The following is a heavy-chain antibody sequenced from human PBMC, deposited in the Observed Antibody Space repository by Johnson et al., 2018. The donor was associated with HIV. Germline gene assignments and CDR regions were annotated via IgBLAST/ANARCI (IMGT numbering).Heavy chain of an antibody. V-gene: IGHV3-23*04. J-gene: IGHJ3*02. Sequence: VQLVESGGGLVQPAGSLRLSCAASGFSFSSYAMHWVRQAPGKGLEWVSTVSGSGGSTYYAAFVKGPLTVSRDNSKKTLYLQMNSRRAEDTALYYWARERVGDAFAIWGQGTMVTVSS. CDR2: VSGSGGST. D-gene: IGHD1-26*01. CDR1: GFSFSSYA. CDR3: ARERVGDAFAI.